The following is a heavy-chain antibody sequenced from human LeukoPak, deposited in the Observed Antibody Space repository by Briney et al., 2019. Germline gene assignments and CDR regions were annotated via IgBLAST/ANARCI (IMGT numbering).Heavy chain of an antibody. V-gene: IGHV1-2*04. D-gene: IGHD3-16*01. CDR1: GYTFTGYY. J-gene: IGHJ4*02. CDR2: INPNSGGT. Sequence: ASVKVSCKASGYTFTGYYMHWVRQAPGQGLEWMGWINPNSGGTNYAQKFQGWVTMTRDTSISTAYMELSRLRSDGTAVYYCARGYDYAWGSSEFDYWGQGTLVTVSS. CDR3: ARGYDYAWGSSEFDY.